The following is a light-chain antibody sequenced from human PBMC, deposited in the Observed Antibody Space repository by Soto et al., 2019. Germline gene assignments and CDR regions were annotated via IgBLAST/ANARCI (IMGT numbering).Light chain of an antibody. V-gene: IGLV1-47*01. Sequence: QSVLTQPPSASVTPGQRITIACSGSSSNIRGSDVYWYQQLPGTAPKLLIRKNNQRPSGVPDRFSGSKSGTSASLAISGLRSEDEADYYCAAWDDSLSGYVFGAGTKVTVL. CDR3: AAWDDSLSGYV. CDR1: SSNIRGSD. J-gene: IGLJ1*01. CDR2: KNN.